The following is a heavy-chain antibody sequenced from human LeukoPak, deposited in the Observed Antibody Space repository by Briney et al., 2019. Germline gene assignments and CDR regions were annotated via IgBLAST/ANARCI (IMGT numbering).Heavy chain of an antibody. J-gene: IGHJ4*02. CDR2: VIPTFNIR. Sequence: SVKVSSKASGGTFSSHGISWVRQAPGQGLEWMGRVIPTFNIRNYAQKFQGRVTITADKSTSTGYLELSSLRSEDTAVYYCARDLPSPVASKNYFDSWGQGTLVIVSS. D-gene: IGHD6-19*01. CDR3: ARDLPSPVASKNYFDS. CDR1: GGTFSSHG. V-gene: IGHV1-69*04.